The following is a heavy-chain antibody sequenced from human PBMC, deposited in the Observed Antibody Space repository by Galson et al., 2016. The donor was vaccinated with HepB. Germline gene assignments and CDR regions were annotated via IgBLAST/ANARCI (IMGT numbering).Heavy chain of an antibody. CDR3: ARDSNFDY. D-gene: IGHD2/OR15-2a*01. CDR2: ISSTSSYI. Sequence: SLRLSCAASGLTFSDYYMTWIRQAPGKGLEWVSYISSTSSYIRYADSVEGRFTISRDNAKNSLYLQMNSLRAEDTAVYYCARDSNFDYWGQGTLVTVSS. V-gene: IGHV3-11*06. CDR1: GLTFSDYY. J-gene: IGHJ4*02.